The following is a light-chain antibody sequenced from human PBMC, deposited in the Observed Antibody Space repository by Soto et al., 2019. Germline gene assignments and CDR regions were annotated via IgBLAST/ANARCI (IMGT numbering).Light chain of an antibody. Sequence: EIVLTQSPGTLSLSPGERATLSCRASQSVSSSYLAWYQQKTGQAPRLLIYGASSRATGIPDRFSGSGSGTDCTLTISRLEPEDFAVYYCQQYGSAPRTFGQGTKVEIK. CDR1: QSVSSSY. CDR3: QQYGSAPRT. J-gene: IGKJ1*01. V-gene: IGKV3-20*01. CDR2: GAS.